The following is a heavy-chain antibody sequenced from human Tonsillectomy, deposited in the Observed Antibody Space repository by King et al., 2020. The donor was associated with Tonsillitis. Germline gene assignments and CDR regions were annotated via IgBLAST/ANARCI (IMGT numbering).Heavy chain of an antibody. Sequence: QLVESGGGLGKPGGSLRLSCAASGFTFSTYGMKWGRQAPGKGLEWVSYIISSGTIMYYADSVKGRFTISRDNAHNLLYRQMNSLRAEDTAVYYCTTPDYNKGSDYWGQGALVTVSS. CDR2: IISSGTIM. V-gene: IGHV3-48*01. J-gene: IGHJ4*02. D-gene: IGHD4-11*01. CDR3: TTPDYNKGSDY. CDR1: GFTFSTYG.